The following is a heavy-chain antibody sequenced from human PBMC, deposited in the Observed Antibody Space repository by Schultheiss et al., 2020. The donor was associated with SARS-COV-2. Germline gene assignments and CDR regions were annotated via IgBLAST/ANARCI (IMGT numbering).Heavy chain of an antibody. CDR2: IKEDESAR. V-gene: IGHV3-7*01. Sequence: GESLKISCAASGFTFSSYAMSWVRQAPGKGLEWVASIKEDESARNYVGSVKGRFVISRDNAKNSLYLQMNSLRAEDTAVYYCARDVALAAAGTYYYYYGMDVWGQGTTVTVSS. J-gene: IGHJ6*02. CDR3: ARDVALAAAGTYYYYYGMDV. CDR1: GFTFSSYA. D-gene: IGHD6-13*01.